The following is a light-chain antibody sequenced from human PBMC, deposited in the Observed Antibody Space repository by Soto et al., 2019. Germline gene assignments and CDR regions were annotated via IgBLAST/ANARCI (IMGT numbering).Light chain of an antibody. CDR3: QEVNVYPST. Sequence: DIQITQSPSSLSGSVGDRFTITCRASQGISSYLGWYQQKPGKAPNLLIYDASTLHSGVPSRFSGGGSGTDFTLTISSLQPEDFATYYCQEVNVYPSTFGGGSMV. CDR2: DAS. CDR1: QGISSY. V-gene: IGKV1-9*01. J-gene: IGKJ4*01.